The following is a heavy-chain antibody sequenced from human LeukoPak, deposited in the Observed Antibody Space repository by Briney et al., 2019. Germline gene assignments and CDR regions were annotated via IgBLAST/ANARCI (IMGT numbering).Heavy chain of an antibody. V-gene: IGHV4-59*11. J-gene: IGHJ4*02. D-gene: IGHD3-22*01. CDR1: GGSISSHY. CDR3: ARGTDYYYSSGYYSTHYFDL. Sequence: SETLSLTCTVSGGSISSHYWSWIRQPPGKGLEWIGYIYNSGSTTNNASLKSRVTISVDPSKNQFSLKLRSVTAVDTAVYYCARGTDYYYSSGYYSTHYFDLWGQGTLVTVSS. CDR2: IYNSGST.